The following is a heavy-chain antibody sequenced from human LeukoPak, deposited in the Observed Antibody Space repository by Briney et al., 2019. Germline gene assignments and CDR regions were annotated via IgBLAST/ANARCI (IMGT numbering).Heavy chain of an antibody. CDR2: INHSGST. CDR1: VESFSGYY. V-gene: IGHV4-34*01. Sequence: SETLSLTCAVYVESFSGYYWSWVRQPPGKGLEWIGEINHSGSTSYNPSLKSRVTISADTSKNQFSLKLSSVTAADTAVYYCARVRGRSSSGSVESWGQGALVTVSS. J-gene: IGHJ4*02. D-gene: IGHD5-18*01. CDR3: ARVRGRSSSGSVES.